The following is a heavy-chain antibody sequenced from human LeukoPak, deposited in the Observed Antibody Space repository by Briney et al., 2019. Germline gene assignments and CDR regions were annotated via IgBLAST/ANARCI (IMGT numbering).Heavy chain of an antibody. Sequence: PGGSLRLSCAASGFTFSSYAMSWVRQAPGKGLEWVSAISGSGGSTYYADSVKGRFTISRDNSKNTLYLQMNSLRAEDTAVYYCAKQSGDYYGMRYYFDYWGQGTLVTVSS. D-gene: IGHD2-21*02. CDR3: AKQSGDYYGMRYYFDY. CDR1: GFTFSSYA. J-gene: IGHJ4*02. CDR2: ISGSGGST. V-gene: IGHV3-23*01.